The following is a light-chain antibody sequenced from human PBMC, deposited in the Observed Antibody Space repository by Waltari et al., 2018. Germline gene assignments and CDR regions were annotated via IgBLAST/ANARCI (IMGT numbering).Light chain of an antibody. CDR1: QSVIDY. CDR2: GAS. V-gene: IGKV3-11*01. Sequence: EIVLTQSPATLSLSPGARATLSCRASQSVIDYVAWYQQKPGQAPRLLIYGASNRATGIPARFSGSGSETDFTLTISSLEPEDFAVYYCQQRSNWRSTFGQGTRLEIK. CDR3: QQRSNWRST. J-gene: IGKJ5*01.